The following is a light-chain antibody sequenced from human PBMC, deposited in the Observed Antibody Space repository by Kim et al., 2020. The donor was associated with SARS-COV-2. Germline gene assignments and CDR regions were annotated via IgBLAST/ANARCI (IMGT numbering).Light chain of an antibody. CDR1: QSISTY. V-gene: IGKV1-8*01. Sequence: AIRMTQSPSSLSASTGDTVTITCRASQSISTYLAWYQQKPGKAPKLLISAASTLQSGVPTRFGGSASGADFTLTISCLRSEDFATYYCQQYYTFPLTFGGGTKVDIK. CDR3: QQYYTFPLT. J-gene: IGKJ4*01. CDR2: AAS.